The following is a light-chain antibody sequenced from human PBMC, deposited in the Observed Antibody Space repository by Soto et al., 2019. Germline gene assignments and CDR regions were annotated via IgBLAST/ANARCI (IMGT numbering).Light chain of an antibody. J-gene: IGKJ4*01. CDR1: QSISSNY. CDR2: GAS. CDR3: QQYGTSGT. Sequence: EIVLTQSPGTLSLSPGERATLACRASQSISSNYLAWYQQKPGQAPRLLIYGASSRATGITDRFSGSASGTDFTLTISRLEPEAFAVYYCQQYGTSGTFGGGTKVEIK. V-gene: IGKV3-20*01.